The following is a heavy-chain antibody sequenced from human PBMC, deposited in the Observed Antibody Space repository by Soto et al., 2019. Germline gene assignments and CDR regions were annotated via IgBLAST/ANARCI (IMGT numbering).Heavy chain of an antibody. CDR1: GGSFSGYY. D-gene: IGHD3-16*01. J-gene: IGHJ6*02. Sequence: QVQLQQWGAGLLKPSETLSLTCAVYGGSFSGYYWSWIRQPPGKGLEWIGEINHSGSTNYNPSLKSRVTISGDTSKNQFSLKLSSVTAADTAVYYCARMDDNDFDYYYYGMDVWGQGTTVTVSS. CDR2: INHSGST. CDR3: ARMDDNDFDYYYYGMDV. V-gene: IGHV4-34*01.